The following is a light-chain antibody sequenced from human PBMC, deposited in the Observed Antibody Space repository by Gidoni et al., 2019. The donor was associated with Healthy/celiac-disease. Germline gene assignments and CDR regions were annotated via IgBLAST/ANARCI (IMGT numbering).Light chain of an antibody. CDR1: SSDVGAYDY. Sequence: QSALTQPRSVSGSPGQSVTISCTGTSSDVGAYDYVSWYQQHPVKVPKLMIFYVNKRPSGVPDRFSGSKSGNTASLTISGLQADDEADYYCFSFAGSSWVFGGGTTLTVL. J-gene: IGLJ3*02. CDR3: FSFAGSSWV. CDR2: YVN. V-gene: IGLV2-11*01.